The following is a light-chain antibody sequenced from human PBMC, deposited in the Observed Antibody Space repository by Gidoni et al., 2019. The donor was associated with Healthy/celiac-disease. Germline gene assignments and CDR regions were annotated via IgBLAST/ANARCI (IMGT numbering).Light chain of an antibody. CDR1: SGSIACIY. CDR3: QSYDSSNLWV. V-gene: IGLV6-57*01. Sequence: NFMLTQPHSVSESPGKTVTISCTRSSGSIACIYVQWYQQRPGSSPTTVIYEDNQRPSGVPDRFSGSIDSSSNSASLTISGLKTEDGADYYCQSYDSSNLWVFGGGTKLTVL. J-gene: IGLJ3*02. CDR2: EDN.